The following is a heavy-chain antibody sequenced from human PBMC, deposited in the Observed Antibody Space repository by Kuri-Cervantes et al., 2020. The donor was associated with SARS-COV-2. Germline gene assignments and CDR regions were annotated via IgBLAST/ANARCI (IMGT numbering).Heavy chain of an antibody. J-gene: IGHJ5*02. CDR3: ALKPAPMIEGWFDP. Sequence: KVSCKGSGYSFTSYWIGWVRQVPGKGLEWMGIIYPGDSDTRYSPSFQGQVTISADKSISTAYLQWSSLKASDTAMYYCALKPAPMIEGWFDPWGQGTLVTVSS. D-gene: IGHD3-22*01. CDR1: GYSFTSYW. CDR2: IYPGDSDT. V-gene: IGHV5-51*01.